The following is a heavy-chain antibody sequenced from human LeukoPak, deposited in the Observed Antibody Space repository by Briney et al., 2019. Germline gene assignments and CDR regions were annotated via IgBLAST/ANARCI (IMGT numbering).Heavy chain of an antibody. V-gene: IGHV3-74*01. Sequence: HPGGSLRLPCAASGFTFSSYWMHWVRHAPGKGLVWLSRINSDGSSTSYADSVKGRFTISRDNAKNTLYLQMNSLRAEDTAVYYCARALQAIVVVTAAIGYWGQGTLVTVSS. D-gene: IGHD2-2*02. CDR2: INSDGSST. CDR1: GFTFSSYW. CDR3: ARALQAIVVVTAAIGY. J-gene: IGHJ4*02.